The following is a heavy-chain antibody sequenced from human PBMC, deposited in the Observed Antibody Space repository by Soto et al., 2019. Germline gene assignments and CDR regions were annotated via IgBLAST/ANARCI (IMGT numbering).Heavy chain of an antibody. J-gene: IGHJ3*02. CDR2: ISSSGSYI. CDR3: ARDHYSSSSVGAFDI. V-gene: IGHV3-21*01. CDR1: GFTFSSYS. D-gene: IGHD6-6*01. Sequence: GGSLRLSCAASGFTFSSYSMNWVRQAPGKGLEWVSSISSSGSYIYYADSVKGRFTISRDNAENSLYLQMNSLRAEDTAVYYCARDHYSSSSVGAFDIWGQGTMVTVSS.